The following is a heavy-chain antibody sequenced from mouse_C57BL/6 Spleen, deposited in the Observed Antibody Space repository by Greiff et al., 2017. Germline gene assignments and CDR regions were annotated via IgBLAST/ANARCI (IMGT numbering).Heavy chain of an antibody. CDR2: INPNNGGT. V-gene: IGHV1-26*01. CDR3: ARSFYDLHAMDY. J-gene: IGHJ4*01. CDR1: GYTFTDYY. D-gene: IGHD2-3*01. Sequence: EVQLQQSGPELVKPGASVKISCKASGYTFTDYYMNWVKQSHGKSLEWIGDINPNNGGTSYNQKFKGKATLTVDKSSSTAYMELRSLTSEDSAVYYCARSFYDLHAMDYWGQGTSGTVSS.